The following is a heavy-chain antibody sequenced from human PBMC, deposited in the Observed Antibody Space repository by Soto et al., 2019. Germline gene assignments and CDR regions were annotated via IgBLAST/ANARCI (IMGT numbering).Heavy chain of an antibody. CDR2: VIPILGMA. Sequence: SVKVSCKASGGTFSSYSFSWVRQAPGPGLEWMGRVIPILGMANYAQKFQGRVTITADKSTSTVYMEMSSLRSEDTAVYYCARGGAVVVPGAVDRHNWFDPWGQGTLVTVS. J-gene: IGHJ5*02. CDR1: GGTFSSYS. D-gene: IGHD2-2*01. V-gene: IGHV1-69*04. CDR3: ARGGAVVVPGAVDRHNWFDP.